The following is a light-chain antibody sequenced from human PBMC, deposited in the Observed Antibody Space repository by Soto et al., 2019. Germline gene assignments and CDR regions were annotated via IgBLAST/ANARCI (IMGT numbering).Light chain of an antibody. CDR3: QQYATAPIT. J-gene: IGKJ5*01. Sequence: IVMTQSPGTLSLSAGDRATLSCRASQSITTHLAWYQQRPGQAPRLLIYHSSTRATGVPTRFSGSGSGTDFTLTISRLEPEDFAIYYCQQYATAPITFGQGTRLENK. V-gene: IGKV3-15*01. CDR1: QSITTH. CDR2: HSS.